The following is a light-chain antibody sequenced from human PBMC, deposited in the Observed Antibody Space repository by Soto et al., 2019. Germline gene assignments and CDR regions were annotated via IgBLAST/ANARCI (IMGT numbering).Light chain of an antibody. J-gene: IGLJ2*01. CDR2: RNS. CDR1: SSNIGAGYD. CDR3: QSYDSSLSAVV. Sequence: QSGLTQPPSVSGAPGQRVTISCTGSSSNIGAGYDVHWYQQVPGTAPKLLICRNSDRPSGVPDRFSGSRSATSASLAITGLQADDEADYYCQSYDSSLSAVVFGGGTKVTVL. V-gene: IGLV1-40*01.